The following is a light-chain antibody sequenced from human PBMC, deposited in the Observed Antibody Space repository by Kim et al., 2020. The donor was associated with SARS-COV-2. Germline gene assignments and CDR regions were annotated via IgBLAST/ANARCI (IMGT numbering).Light chain of an antibody. CDR1: ALPKQY. Sequence: SYELTQPPSVSGSPGQTARITCSGDALPKQYAYWYQQKPGQAPVLVIYKDSERPSGIPERFSGASSGTTVTLTISGVQAEDEADYYCQSADSSGTYVVFGGGPQLTVL. J-gene: IGLJ2*01. CDR3: QSADSSGTYVV. V-gene: IGLV3-25*03. CDR2: KDS.